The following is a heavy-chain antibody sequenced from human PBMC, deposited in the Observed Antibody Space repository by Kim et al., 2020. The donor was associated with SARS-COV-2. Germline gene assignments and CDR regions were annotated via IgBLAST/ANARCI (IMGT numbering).Heavy chain of an antibody. J-gene: IGHJ5*02. CDR1: GYSFTDYY. CDR2: INPNSGGT. D-gene: IGHD2-15*01. CDR3: ARALAYCRGGSCYP. Sequence: ASVKVSCKASGYSFTDYYVHWVRRAPGQGLEWMGWINPNSGGTKYAQKFQGRVNMTTDTSISTAYMELSSLRSDDTAVYFCARALAYCRGGSCYPWGQGTLVTVSS. V-gene: IGHV1-2*02.